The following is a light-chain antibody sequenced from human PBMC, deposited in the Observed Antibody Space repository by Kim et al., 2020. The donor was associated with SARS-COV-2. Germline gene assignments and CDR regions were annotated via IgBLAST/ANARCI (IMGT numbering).Light chain of an antibody. CDR2: AAS. CDR1: QGSDNS. V-gene: IGKV1-27*01. J-gene: IGKJ1*01. Sequence: VSVGDRVTIAGRASQGSDNSLAWYQQKPGKVPQLLIYAASALQSEVPSRFSGSGSGTDFTLSISSLQSEDVATYYCQKYNRAPWTFGQGTKVEIK. CDR3: QKYNRAPWT.